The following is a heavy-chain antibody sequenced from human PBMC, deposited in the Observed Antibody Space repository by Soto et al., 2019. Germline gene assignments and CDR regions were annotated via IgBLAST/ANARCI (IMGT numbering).Heavy chain of an antibody. CDR3: ARSTVTEDY. D-gene: IGHD4-17*01. V-gene: IGHV4-4*02. CDR1: GASISSNNW. Sequence: QVQLQESGPGLVKPSGTLSLTCAVSGASISSNNWWSWVRQPPGKGLEWVGEIYHSGSTNYNLSLRSRGTISIDKSKNQFSLKLSSVTAADTAVYYCARSTVTEDYWGQGTLVTVSS. J-gene: IGHJ4*02. CDR2: IYHSGST.